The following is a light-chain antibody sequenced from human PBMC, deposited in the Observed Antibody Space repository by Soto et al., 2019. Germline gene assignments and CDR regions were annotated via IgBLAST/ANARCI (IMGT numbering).Light chain of an antibody. CDR3: QKYDRPPLT. CDR2: HTS. V-gene: IGKV1-27*01. Sequence: DIQMTQSPSSLSASLGDKVTLTCRASEDIAHYLAWYQQKPGKAPRVLLHHTSILQSGVPSRFSGSANGTDFNVTITSLQHEDVATYFCQKYDRPPLTFGGGTKVEI. J-gene: IGKJ4*01. CDR1: EDIAHY.